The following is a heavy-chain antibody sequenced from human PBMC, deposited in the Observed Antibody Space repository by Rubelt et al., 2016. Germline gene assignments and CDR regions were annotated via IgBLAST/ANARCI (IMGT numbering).Heavy chain of an antibody. CDR2: IYNSGST. Sequence: QVQLQESGPGLVKPSQTVSLTCTVSGDSISRGGYYWSWIRQHPGKGLEWIGYIYNSGSTYYNPSLKSRVTISVDTSKNQFSRKRSSVTAADTAVYYCARGSRHCSSTSCYLGFWGQGTLVTVSS. CDR1: GDSISRGGYY. V-gene: IGHV4-31*03. CDR3: ARGSRHCSSTSCYLGF. J-gene: IGHJ4*02. D-gene: IGHD2-2*01.